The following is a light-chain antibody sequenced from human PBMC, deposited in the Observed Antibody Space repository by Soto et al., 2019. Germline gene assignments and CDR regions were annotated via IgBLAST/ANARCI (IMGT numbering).Light chain of an antibody. J-gene: IGKJ3*01. Sequence: DIQMTQSPSSLSASVGDRVTITCRASQSISSYLNWYQQKPGKAPKLLIYAASSLQSGVPSRFSGSGSGSDFTLPISSLQPEDFATYYCQQSYSRVFTFGPGTKVDIK. CDR1: QSISSY. V-gene: IGKV1-39*01. CDR2: AAS. CDR3: QQSYSRVFT.